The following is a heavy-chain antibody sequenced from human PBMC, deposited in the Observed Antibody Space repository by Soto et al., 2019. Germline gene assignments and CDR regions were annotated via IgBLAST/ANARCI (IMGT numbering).Heavy chain of an antibody. J-gene: IGHJ4*02. V-gene: IGHV4-39*01. Sequence: SETLSLTCAVSGGSIGSSSYYWGWIRQPPGKGLEWIGSIYYSGSTYYNPSLKSRVTISVDTSKNQFSLKLSSVTAADTAVYYCARHLGKQRLASYYFEYWGQGTLVTVSS. CDR2: IYYSGST. CDR1: GGSIGSSSYY. CDR3: ARHLGKQRLASYYFEY. D-gene: IGHD6-25*01.